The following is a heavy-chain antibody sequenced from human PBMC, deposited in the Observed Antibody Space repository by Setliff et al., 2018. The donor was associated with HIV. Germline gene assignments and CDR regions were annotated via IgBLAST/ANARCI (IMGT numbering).Heavy chain of an antibody. CDR1: GYSFNDYG. J-gene: IGHJ4*02. Sequence: ASVKVSCKASGYSFNDYGITWVRQATGQGLEWMGWMNPNSGNTGYAQKFQGRVTMTRNTSISTAYMELSSLRSEDTAVYYCARGSYGSGSYYKKFDYWGQGTLVTVSS. CDR2: MNPNSGNT. CDR3: ARGSYGSGSYYKKFDY. V-gene: IGHV1-8*02. D-gene: IGHD3-10*01.